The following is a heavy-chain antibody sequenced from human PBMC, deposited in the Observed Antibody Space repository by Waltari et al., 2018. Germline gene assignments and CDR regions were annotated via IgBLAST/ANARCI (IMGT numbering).Heavy chain of an antibody. J-gene: IGHJ6*03. CDR3: ARAPRPLTTVTTYKDLDYYHYMDV. CDR2: IHTDGST. V-gene: IGHV4-38-2*02. Sequence: QVQLQESGPRLVKPSETLSLTCSVSGFPIGSEYSLAWVRQSPGEGLVWIGRIHTDGSTNYSPSLKSRVTMSLDTSKNEFSLRLSYVTAADTAVYYCARAPRPLTTVTTYKDLDYYHYMDVWGKGTTVTVSS. D-gene: IGHD4-17*01. CDR1: GFPIGSEYS.